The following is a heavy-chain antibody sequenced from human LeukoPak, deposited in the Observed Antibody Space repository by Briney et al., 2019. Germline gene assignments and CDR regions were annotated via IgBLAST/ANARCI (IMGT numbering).Heavy chain of an antibody. D-gene: IGHD3-22*01. CDR2: IYYSGST. Sequence: KSSETLSLTCTVSGGSISSGGYYWSWIRQHPGKGLEWIGYIYYSGSTYYNPSLKSRVTISVDTSKNQFSLKLSSVTAADTAVYYCARGYDSSGYYPGYLDYWGQGTLVTVSS. CDR3: ARGYDSSGYYPGYLDY. J-gene: IGHJ4*02. V-gene: IGHV4-31*03. CDR1: GGSISSGGYY.